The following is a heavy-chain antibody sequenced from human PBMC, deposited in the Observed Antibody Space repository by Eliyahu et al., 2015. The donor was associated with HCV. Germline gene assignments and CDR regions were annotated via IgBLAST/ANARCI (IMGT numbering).Heavy chain of an antibody. CDR3: ARGLAGGTMSWFDP. J-gene: IGHJ5*02. V-gene: IGHV4-34*01. D-gene: IGHD3-22*01. Sequence: QVQLQQWGAGLLKPSETLSLTCAVYGGSFSGYYWSWIRQPPGKGLEWIGEINHSGSTNYNPSLKSRVTISVDTSKNQFSLKLSSVTAADTAVYYCARGLAGGTMSWFDPWGQGTLVTVSS. CDR2: INHSGST. CDR1: GGSFSGYY.